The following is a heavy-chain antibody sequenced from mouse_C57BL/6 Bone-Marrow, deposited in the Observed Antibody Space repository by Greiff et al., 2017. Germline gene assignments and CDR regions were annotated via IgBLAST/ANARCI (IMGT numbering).Heavy chain of an antibody. CDR1: GFNIKDDY. CDR2: IDPENGDT. CDR3: TTREDYYGSRYWYFDV. J-gene: IGHJ1*03. D-gene: IGHD1-1*01. V-gene: IGHV14-4*01. Sequence: EVQLQQSGAELVRPGASVKLSCTASGFNIKDDYMHWVKQRPEQGLEWIGWIDPENGDTEYASKFQGKATITADTSSNTAYLQLSSLTSEDTAVYYCTTREDYYGSRYWYFDVWGTGTTVTVSS.